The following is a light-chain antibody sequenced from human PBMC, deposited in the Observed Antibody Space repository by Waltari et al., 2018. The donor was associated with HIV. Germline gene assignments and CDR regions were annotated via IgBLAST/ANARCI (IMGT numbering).Light chain of an antibody. CDR1: QSISSY. J-gene: IGKJ4*01. Sequence: DIQMTQSPSSLSASVGDRVTITCQASQSISSYLNWYQQKPEKAPKLLIYAASSLQSGVPSRFSGSGSGTDFTLTISSLQPEDFATYYCQQSYSTLITFGGGTKVEIK. CDR3: QQSYSTLIT. V-gene: IGKV1-39*01. CDR2: AAS.